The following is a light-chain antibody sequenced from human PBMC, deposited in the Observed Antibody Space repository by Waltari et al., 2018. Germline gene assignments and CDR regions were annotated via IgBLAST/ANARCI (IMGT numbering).Light chain of an antibody. J-gene: IGLJ1*01. V-gene: IGLV2-8*01. CDR3: SSFAGNNIVYV. Sequence: QSALTQPPSASGSPGQSVTTPCTGTSNAVGSNNFVPWYQQYPGKAPKPIIYEVTKRPSGVPDRFSGSKSGNTASLTVSGLQAEDEADYYCSSFAGNNIVYVFGTGTKVAVL. CDR2: EVT. CDR1: SNAVGSNNF.